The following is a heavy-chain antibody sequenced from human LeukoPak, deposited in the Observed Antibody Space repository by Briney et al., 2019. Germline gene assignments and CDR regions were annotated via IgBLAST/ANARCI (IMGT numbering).Heavy chain of an antibody. CDR2: INHSGST. J-gene: IGHJ4*02. CDR3: ARGYDRRADH. V-gene: IGHV4-34*01. CDR1: GGSFSVHY. D-gene: IGHD3-22*01. Sequence: SETLSLTCAVYGGSFSVHYWSWIRQPPGKGLEWIGEINHSGSTNYNPSLKSRVTISADTSKNQFSLKLSSVTAADTAVYYCARGYDRRADHWGQGTLVTVSS.